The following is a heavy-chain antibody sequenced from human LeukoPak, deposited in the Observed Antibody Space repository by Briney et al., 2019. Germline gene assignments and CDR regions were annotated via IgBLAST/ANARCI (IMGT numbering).Heavy chain of an antibody. V-gene: IGHV4-59*08. CDR2: IHYTGDT. Sequence: TLSLTCXVSGDSISSYYWSWIRQPPGRGLEWIAYIHYTGDTNYNPSLKSRVTISVDTSKKQFSLKLSSVTAADTAVYYCARHDTRGGAFDIWGQGTMVTVSS. D-gene: IGHD3-10*01. J-gene: IGHJ3*02. CDR3: ARHDTRGGAFDI. CDR1: GDSISSYY.